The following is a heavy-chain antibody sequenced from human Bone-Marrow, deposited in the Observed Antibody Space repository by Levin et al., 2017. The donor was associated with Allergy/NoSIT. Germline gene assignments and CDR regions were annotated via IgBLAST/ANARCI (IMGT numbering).Heavy chain of an antibody. V-gene: IGHV4-38-2*02. Sequence: SETLSLTCAVSGYSISSGYYWGWIRQPPGKGLEWIGSIYHSGSTYYNPSLKSRVTISVDTSKNQFSLKLSSVTAADTAVYYCARDAEYYYDSSGYYHWGQGTLVTVSS. CDR2: IYHSGST. D-gene: IGHD3-22*01. CDR3: ARDAEYYYDSSGYYH. J-gene: IGHJ5*02. CDR1: GYSISSGYY.